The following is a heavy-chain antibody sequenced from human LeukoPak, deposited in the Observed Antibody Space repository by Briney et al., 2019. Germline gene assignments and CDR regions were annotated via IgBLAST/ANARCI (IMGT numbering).Heavy chain of an antibody. CDR1: GYSFTDYY. CDR2: INTKSGRT. D-gene: IGHD3-3*01. CDR3: ARADFFDAGPYLIGP. V-gene: IGHV1-2*02. Sequence: GASVKVSCKTSGYSFTDYYIHWVRQAPGQGLEWMGWINTKSGRTSSARKFQGRVTMTRDPSITTVYMDMAWLTSDDTAIYFCARADFFDAGPYLIGPWGQGTLVTVSP. J-gene: IGHJ5*02.